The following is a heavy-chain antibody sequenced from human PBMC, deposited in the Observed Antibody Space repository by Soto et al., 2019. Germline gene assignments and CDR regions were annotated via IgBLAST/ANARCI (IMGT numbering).Heavy chain of an antibody. J-gene: IGHJ4*02. Sequence: SETLSLTCPVSGGSSSSYYWSWIRQPTGKGLEWIGYIYYSGSTNYNPSLKSRVTISVDTPKNQFSLKLSSVTAADTAVYYCARLGYCSSTSCYVLILDYWGQGTLVTVSS. D-gene: IGHD2-2*01. CDR3: ARLGYCSSTSCYVLILDY. V-gene: IGHV4-59*01. CDR1: GGSSSSYY. CDR2: IYYSGST.